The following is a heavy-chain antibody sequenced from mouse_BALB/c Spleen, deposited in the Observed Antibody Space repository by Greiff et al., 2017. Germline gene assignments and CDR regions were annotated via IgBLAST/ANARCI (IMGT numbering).Heavy chain of an antibody. Sequence: EVKLVESGGGLVQPGGSRKLSCAASGFTFSSFGMHWVRQAPEKGLEWVAYISSGSSTIYYADTVKGRFTISRDNPKNTLFLQMTSLRSEDTAMYYCARGQVYAMDYWGQGTSVTVSS. D-gene: IGHD6-1*01. J-gene: IGHJ4*01. CDR3: ARGQVYAMDY. CDR1: GFTFSSFG. V-gene: IGHV5-17*02. CDR2: ISSGSSTI.